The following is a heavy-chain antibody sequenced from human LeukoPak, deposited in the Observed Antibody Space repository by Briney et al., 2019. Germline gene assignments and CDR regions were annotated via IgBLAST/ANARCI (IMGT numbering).Heavy chain of an antibody. D-gene: IGHD2-15*01. J-gene: IGHJ4*02. CDR3: AKQLGYCSDGSCYFPY. CDR1: GFTFSSSA. CDR2: ISNNGGYT. Sequence: PGGSLRLSCAASGFTFSSSAMSWVRQASGKGLEWVSAISNNGGYTYYADSVQGRLTISRDNSKSTLCLQMNSLRAEDTAVYYCAKQLGYCSDGSCYFPYWGQGTLVTVSS. V-gene: IGHV3-23*01.